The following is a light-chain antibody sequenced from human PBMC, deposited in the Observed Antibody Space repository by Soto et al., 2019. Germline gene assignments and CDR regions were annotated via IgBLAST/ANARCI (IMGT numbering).Light chain of an antibody. J-gene: IGLJ1*01. V-gene: IGLV2-11*01. CDR2: DVT. Sequence: QSVLTQPRSVSGSPGQSVTISCTGTSSDVGGYNYVSWYQQHPGKAPNLMIYDVTKRPSGVPDRFSGSKSGNTASLTISGLQAEDEADYYCCSYAGSYTFDVFGTGTKVTVL. CDR3: CSYAGSYTFDV. CDR1: SSDVGGYNY.